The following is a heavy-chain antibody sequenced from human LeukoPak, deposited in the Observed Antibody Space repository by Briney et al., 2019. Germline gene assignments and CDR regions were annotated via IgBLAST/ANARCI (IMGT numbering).Heavy chain of an antibody. J-gene: IGHJ4*02. CDR3: AREAQD. Sequence: PSQTLSLTCTVSGGSISSGSYYWSWIRQPAGKGLEWIGRIYTSGSTNYNPSLKSRVTISVDTSKNQFSLKLSSVTAADTAVYYCAREAQDWGQGTLVTVSS. CDR2: IYTSGST. CDR1: GGSISSGSYY. V-gene: IGHV4-61*02.